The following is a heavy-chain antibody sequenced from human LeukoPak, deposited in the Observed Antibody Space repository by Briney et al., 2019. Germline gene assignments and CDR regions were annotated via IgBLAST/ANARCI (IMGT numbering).Heavy chain of an antibody. CDR2: INPSGGST. CDR3: ARDLGVRGYSSSWPYYFDY. J-gene: IGHJ4*02. Sequence: ASVKVSCKASGYTFTSYYMHWVRQAPGQGLEWRGIINPSGGSTSYAQKFQGRVTMTRDTSTSTVYMELSSLRSEDTAVYYCARDLGVRGYSSSWPYYFDYWGQGTLVTVSS. V-gene: IGHV1-46*01. CDR1: GYTFTSYY. D-gene: IGHD6-13*01.